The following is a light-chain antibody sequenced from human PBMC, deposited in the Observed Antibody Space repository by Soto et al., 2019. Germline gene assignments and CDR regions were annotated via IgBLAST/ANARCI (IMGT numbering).Light chain of an antibody. Sequence: DIQMTQSPSSLSASVGDRVTITCRASQSISRYLNWYQQKPGKAPKLLIFSTSSLQSGVPSRFSGSGSGTDFTLIITSLQPDDFATYYCQQSYTTPPWTFGQGNKVEIK. V-gene: IGKV1-39*01. CDR1: QSISRY. CDR3: QQSYTTPPWT. J-gene: IGKJ1*01. CDR2: STS.